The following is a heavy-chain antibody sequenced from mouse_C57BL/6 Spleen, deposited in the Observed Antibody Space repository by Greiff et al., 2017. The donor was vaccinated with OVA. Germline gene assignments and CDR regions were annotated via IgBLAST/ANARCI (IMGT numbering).Heavy chain of an antibody. Sequence: EVKLQESGPGLVKPSQSLSLTCSVTGYSITSGYYWNWIRQFPGNKLEWMGYISYDGSNNYNPSLKNRISITRDTSKNQFFLKLNSVTTEDTATYYCARKQLRLLYYFDYWGQGTTLTVSS. D-gene: IGHD3-2*02. CDR1: GYSITSGYY. CDR2: ISYDGSN. J-gene: IGHJ2*01. CDR3: ARKQLRLLYYFDY. V-gene: IGHV3-6*01.